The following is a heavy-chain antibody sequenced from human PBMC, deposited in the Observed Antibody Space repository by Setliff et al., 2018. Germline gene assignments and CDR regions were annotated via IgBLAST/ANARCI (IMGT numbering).Heavy chain of an antibody. CDR2: INPSGGST. V-gene: IGHV1-46*01. CDR3: ARDLVLLGYQLDY. D-gene: IGHD2-8*01. J-gene: IGHJ4*02. Sequence: GASVKVSCKASGYTFTGYYMHWVRQAPGQGLEWMGWINPSGGSTSYAQKFQGRVTMTRDTSTSTVYMELSSLRSEDTAVYYCARDLVLLGYQLDYWGQGTLVTVSS. CDR1: GYTFTGYY.